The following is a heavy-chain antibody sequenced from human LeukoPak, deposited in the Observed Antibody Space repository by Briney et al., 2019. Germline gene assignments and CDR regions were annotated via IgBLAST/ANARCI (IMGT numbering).Heavy chain of an antibody. J-gene: IGHJ4*02. V-gene: IGHV3-23*01. Sequence: PGGSLTLSCAASGFSFSSYSMSWVRQAPGKGLEWVSAISGSGGSTYYADSVKGRFTISRDNSKNTLYPQMNSLRAGDPAVYYCATRGTGGAYWGQGTLVTVSS. CDR3: ATRGTGGAY. CDR1: GFSFSSYS. CDR2: ISGSGGST.